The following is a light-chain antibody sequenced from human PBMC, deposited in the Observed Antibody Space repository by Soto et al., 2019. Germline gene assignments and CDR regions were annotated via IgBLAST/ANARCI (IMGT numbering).Light chain of an antibody. V-gene: IGKV1-5*03. CDR2: KAS. CDR1: QTISSW. Sequence: QMADLASTLFSYVGDRVTITCRASQTISSWLAWYQQKPGKAPKLLIYKASTLKSGVPSRFSGSGSGTEFTLTISSLQPEDFATYYCQQLNSYPLTFGGGTKVGI. CDR3: QQLNSYPLT. J-gene: IGKJ4*01.